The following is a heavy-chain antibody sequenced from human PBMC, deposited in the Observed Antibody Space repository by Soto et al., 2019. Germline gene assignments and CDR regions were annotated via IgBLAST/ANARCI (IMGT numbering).Heavy chain of an antibody. D-gene: IGHD6-13*01. V-gene: IGHV5-51*01. CDR2: IYPGDSDT. J-gene: IGHJ6*02. Sequence: EVQLVQSGAEVKKPGESLKISCKGSGYSFTSYWIGWVRQMPGKGLEWMGIIYPGDSDTRYSPSFQGQVTISADKSISTAYLQWSSLKASDTAMYYCARHVSSSWYGKYYYYYYGMDVWGQGTTVTVSS. CDR1: GYSFTSYW. CDR3: ARHVSSSWYGKYYYYYYGMDV.